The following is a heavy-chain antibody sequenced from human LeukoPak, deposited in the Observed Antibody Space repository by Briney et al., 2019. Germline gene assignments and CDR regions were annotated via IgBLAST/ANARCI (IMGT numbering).Heavy chain of an antibody. CDR3: ARLGIAAAGTYYYYMDV. V-gene: IGHV4-61*02. J-gene: IGHJ6*03. CDR2: IYTSGST. CDR1: GGPISSGSYY. D-gene: IGHD6-13*01. Sequence: PSQTLSLTCTVSGGPISSGSYYWRWVRQPAGTGLEWIGRIYTSGSTNYNPSLKSRVTISVDTSKNQFSLKLSSVTAADTAVYYCARLGIAAAGTYYYYMDVWGKGTTVTVSS.